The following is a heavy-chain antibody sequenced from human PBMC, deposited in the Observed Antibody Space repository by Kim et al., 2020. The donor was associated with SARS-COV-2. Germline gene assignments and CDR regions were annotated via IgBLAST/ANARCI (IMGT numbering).Heavy chain of an antibody. D-gene: IGHD3-22*01. Sequence: FQGRVTITMDTSAMTAYMELSSLRSEDTAVYYCARVSDSSGYTPPYWFDPWGQGTLVTVSS. J-gene: IGHJ5*02. V-gene: IGHV1-3*01. CDR3: ARVSDSSGYTPPYWFDP.